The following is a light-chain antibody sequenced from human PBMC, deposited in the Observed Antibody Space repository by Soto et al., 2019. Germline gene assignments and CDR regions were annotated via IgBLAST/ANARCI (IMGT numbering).Light chain of an antibody. V-gene: IGKV4-1*01. CDR3: QQYISTPRT. Sequence: DIVMTQSPDSLAVSLGERATINCKSSQSVLYSSNNKNYLAWYQQKPGQPPKLLIYWASIRESGVPDRFSGSWSGTDFTLTISSLQAEDVAVYYCQQYISTPRTFGPGTKVEIK. CDR1: QSVLYSSNNKNY. CDR2: WAS. J-gene: IGKJ1*01.